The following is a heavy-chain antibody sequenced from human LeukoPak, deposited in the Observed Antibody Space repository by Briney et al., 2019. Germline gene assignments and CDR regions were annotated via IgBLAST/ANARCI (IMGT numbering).Heavy chain of an antibody. CDR1: GGSISSYY. Sequence: PSETLSLTCTVSGGSISSYYWSWIRQPPGKGLEWIGYIYYSGSTKYNPSRTSRVTISVDTSKNQFSLNLSSVTAADTAVYYCARGAAGTRDYWGQGTLVTVSS. D-gene: IGHD6-13*01. CDR2: IYYSGST. J-gene: IGHJ4*02. CDR3: ARGAAGTRDY. V-gene: IGHV4-59*01.